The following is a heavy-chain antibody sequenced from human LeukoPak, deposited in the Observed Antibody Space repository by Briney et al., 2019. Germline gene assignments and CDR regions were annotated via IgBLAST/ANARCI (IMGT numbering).Heavy chain of an antibody. Sequence: SETLSLTCAVSGGSISSGGYSWSWIRQPPGKGLEWIGYIYYSGSTNYNPSLKSRVTISVDTSKNQFSLKLSSVTAADTAVYYCARDRSIAARPNAFDIWGQGTMVTVSS. CDR2: IYYSGST. CDR1: GGSISSGGYS. D-gene: IGHD6-6*01. V-gene: IGHV4-61*08. CDR3: ARDRSIAARPNAFDI. J-gene: IGHJ3*02.